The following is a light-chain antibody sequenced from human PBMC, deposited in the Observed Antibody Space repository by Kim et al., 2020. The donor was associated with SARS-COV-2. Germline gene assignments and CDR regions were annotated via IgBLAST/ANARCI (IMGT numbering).Light chain of an antibody. CDR1: QSVSSN. J-gene: IGKJ4*01. CDR2: GAS. Sequence: SVSPGERATLSCRASQSVSSNLAWYQQKPGQAPRLLIYGASTRATGIPARFSGSGSGTEFTLTISSLQSEDFAVYYCQQYNNWPLTFGGGTKVEI. CDR3: QQYNNWPLT. V-gene: IGKV3-15*01.